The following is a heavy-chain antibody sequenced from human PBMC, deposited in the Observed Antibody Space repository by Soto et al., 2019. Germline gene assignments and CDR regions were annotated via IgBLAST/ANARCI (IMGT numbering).Heavy chain of an antibody. D-gene: IGHD2-2*01. Sequence: SETLSLTCTVSGDSISGGASFWSWIRQPPGKGLEWIANVYYSGSSYYNPSLKSRLTISVDTTKNQFSLQLKSMTAADTAVYYCAKLSCTSSTCYFPGWFDPWGQGTLVTSPQ. J-gene: IGHJ5*02. CDR3: AKLSCTSSTCYFPGWFDP. V-gene: IGHV4-31*03. CDR2: VYYSGSS. CDR1: GDSISGGASF.